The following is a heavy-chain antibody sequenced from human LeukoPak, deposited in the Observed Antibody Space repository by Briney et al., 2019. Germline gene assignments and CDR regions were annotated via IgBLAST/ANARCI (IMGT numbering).Heavy chain of an antibody. CDR1: GYTFTNYW. CDR3: ARHGPLEMATTDIDY. V-gene: IGHV5-51*01. Sequence: GDSLKISCKGSGYTFTNYWIGWVRPMPRKGLEWMGIIYPGNSDTRYSPSFQGRVTISADKSINTAYLQWSSLKASDTAIYYCARHGPLEMATTDIDYWGQGTLVTVSS. J-gene: IGHJ4*02. CDR2: IYPGNSDT. D-gene: IGHD5-24*01.